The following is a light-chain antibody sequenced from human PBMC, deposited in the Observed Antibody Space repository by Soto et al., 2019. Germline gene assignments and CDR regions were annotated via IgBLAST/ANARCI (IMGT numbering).Light chain of an antibody. CDR2: GAS. V-gene: IGKV1-27*01. J-gene: IGKJ1*01. Sequence: DIRVTQSPLSLSASVGDRVTTTCRPSPDIDNPLAWYQQIPGRAPKRLIFGASSFQSGVPSRFSGSGLGTYFDFTITNLLPEDVATYYCQKYNKAPWIFGQGTKV. CDR1: PDIDNP. CDR3: QKYNKAPWI.